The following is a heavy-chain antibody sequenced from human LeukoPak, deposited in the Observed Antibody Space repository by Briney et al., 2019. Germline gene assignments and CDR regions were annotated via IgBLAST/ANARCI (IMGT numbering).Heavy chain of an antibody. CDR1: GYTFTGDY. D-gene: IGHD5-12*01. Sequence: ASVKVSCKASGYTFTGDYIHWVRQAPGQVLGWMGWINPHSGGTNYAQKCQARVTMTRDTSINTAYMELSRLRSDDTAVYYCARVPFAGYDIDYWGQGTLVTVSS. J-gene: IGHJ4*02. CDR3: ARVPFAGYDIDY. V-gene: IGHV1-2*02. CDR2: INPHSGGT.